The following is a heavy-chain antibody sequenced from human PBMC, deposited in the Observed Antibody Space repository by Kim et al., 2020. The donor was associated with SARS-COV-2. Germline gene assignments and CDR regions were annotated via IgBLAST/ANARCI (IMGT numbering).Heavy chain of an antibody. D-gene: IGHD5-12*01. Sequence: SETLSLTCTVSGGSVSSGSYYWSWIRQPPGKGLEWIGYIYYSGSTNYNPSLKSRVTISVDTSKNQFSLKLSSVTAADTAVYYCVGWLRFSSYWYFDLWGRGTLVTVSS. CDR1: GGSVSSGSYY. CDR2: IYYSGST. J-gene: IGHJ2*01. CDR3: VGWLRFSSYWYFDL. V-gene: IGHV4-61*01.